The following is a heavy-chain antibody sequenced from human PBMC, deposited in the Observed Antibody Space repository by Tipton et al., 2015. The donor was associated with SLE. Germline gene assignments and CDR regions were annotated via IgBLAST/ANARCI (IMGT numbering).Heavy chain of an antibody. CDR2: INHSGTT. J-gene: IGHJ4*02. D-gene: IGHD6-13*01. Sequence: TLSLTCAVYGGSFSGYYWSWIRQPPGKGLEWIGEINHSGTTNYNPSLKSRVTISVDTSKNQFSLKLSSVTAADTAVYYCARSYSSTWLLFDYWGQGTLVTVSS. V-gene: IGHV4-34*01. CDR3: ARSYSSTWLLFDY. CDR1: GGSFSGYY.